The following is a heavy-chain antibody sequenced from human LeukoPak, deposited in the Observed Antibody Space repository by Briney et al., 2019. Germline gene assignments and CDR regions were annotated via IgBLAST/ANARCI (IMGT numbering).Heavy chain of an antibody. J-gene: IGHJ4*02. V-gene: IGHV4-59*01. CDR1: DGSIGSYY. CDR3: ARWGHFDTSGYFVADY. Sequence: SETLSLTCTVSDGSIGSYYWNWFRQPPGKGLEWIGHIYYTGTTHYNPSLQSRVSISIDTSKNQFSLKLRSVTAVDTAVYYCARWGHFDTSGYFVADYWGQGTLITVSS. CDR2: IYYTGTT. D-gene: IGHD3-22*01.